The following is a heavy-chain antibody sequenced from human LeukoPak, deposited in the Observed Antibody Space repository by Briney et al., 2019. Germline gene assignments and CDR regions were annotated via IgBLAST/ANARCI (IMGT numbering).Heavy chain of an antibody. J-gene: IGHJ3*02. Sequence: ASVKVSCKASGGTFSSYAISWVRQAPGQGLEWMGGIIPIFGTANYAQKFQGRVTITADESTSTAYMELSSLRSEDTAVYYCARDWYYYDSSGYNDAFDIWGQGTMVTVSS. CDR2: IIPIFGTA. V-gene: IGHV1-69*01. CDR3: ARDWYYYDSSGYNDAFDI. CDR1: GGTFSSYA. D-gene: IGHD3-22*01.